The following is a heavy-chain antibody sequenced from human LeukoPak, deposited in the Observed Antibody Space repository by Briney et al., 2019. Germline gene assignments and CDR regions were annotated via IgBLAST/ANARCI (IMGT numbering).Heavy chain of an antibody. Sequence: GGSLRLSCAASAFTFRSYAMIWVRQAPGKGLEWVSTVGGSGGSTYYADSVKGRFTISRDNSNNTLYLQMNSLRAEDTAVYYCAKGAASRGYTYVANWGQGTLVTVSS. J-gene: IGHJ4*02. D-gene: IGHD5-18*01. CDR3: AKGAASRGYTYVAN. CDR2: VGGSGGST. V-gene: IGHV3-23*01. CDR1: AFTFRSYA.